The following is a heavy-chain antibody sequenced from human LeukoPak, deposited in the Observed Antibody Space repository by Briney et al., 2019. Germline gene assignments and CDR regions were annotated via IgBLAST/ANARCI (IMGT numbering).Heavy chain of an antibody. J-gene: IGHJ3*02. CDR2: ISAYNGNT. Sequence: ASVKVSCKASGYIFTTYGISWVRQAPGQGLEWMGWISAYNGNTNYAQKLQGRVTMTRDTSTSTAYMELTSLRSDDTAVYYCARHSRRLGEMSDAFDIWGQGTMVTVSS. CDR3: ARHSRRLGEMSDAFDI. V-gene: IGHV1-18*01. D-gene: IGHD3-10*01. CDR1: GYIFTTYG.